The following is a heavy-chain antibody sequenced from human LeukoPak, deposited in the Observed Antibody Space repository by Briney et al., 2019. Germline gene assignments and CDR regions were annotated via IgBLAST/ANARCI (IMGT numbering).Heavy chain of an antibody. D-gene: IGHD6-13*01. CDR3: AKDREGYSSSWPWDFDY. V-gene: IGHV3-23*01. CDR2: ISGSGGST. Sequence: GGSLRLSCAASGFTFSSYAMSWVRQAPGKGLEWVSVISGSGGSTYYADSVKGRFTISRDNSKNTLYLQMNSLRAEDTAVYYCAKDREGYSSSWPWDFDYWGQGTLVTVSS. CDR1: GFTFSSYA. J-gene: IGHJ4*02.